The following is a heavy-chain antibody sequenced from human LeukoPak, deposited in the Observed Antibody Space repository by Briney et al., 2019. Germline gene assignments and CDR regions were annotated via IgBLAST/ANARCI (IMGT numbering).Heavy chain of an antibody. V-gene: IGHV3-7*01. CDR2: IKQDGSEK. J-gene: IGHJ3*02. CDR1: GFTFSSYW. Sequence: PEGSLRLSCAASGFTFSSYWMSWVRQAPGKGLEWVANIKQDGSEKYYVDSVKGRFTISRDNAKNSLYLQMNSLRAEDTAVYYCARDRSVGAFDIWGQGTMVTVSS. CDR3: ARDRSVGAFDI.